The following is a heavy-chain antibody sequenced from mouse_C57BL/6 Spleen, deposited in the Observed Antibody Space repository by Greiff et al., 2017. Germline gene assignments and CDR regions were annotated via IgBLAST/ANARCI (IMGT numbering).Heavy chain of an antibody. D-gene: IGHD2-3*01. V-gene: IGHV1-80*01. CDR3: AKSHYDGYRFAY. CDR1: GYAFSSYW. CDR2: IYPGDGDT. J-gene: IGHJ3*01. Sequence: VQLQQSGAELVKPGASVKISCKASGYAFSSYWMNWVKQRPGKGLEWIGQIYPGDGDTNYNGKFKGKATLTADKSSSTAYMQLSSLTSEDSAVYCSAKSHYDGYRFAYWGQGTLVTVSA.